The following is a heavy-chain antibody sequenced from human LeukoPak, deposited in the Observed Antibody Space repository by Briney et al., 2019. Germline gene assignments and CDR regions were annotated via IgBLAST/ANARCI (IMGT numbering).Heavy chain of an antibody. J-gene: IGHJ3*02. D-gene: IGHD4-23*01. V-gene: IGHV3-23*01. CDR1: GFTFSSYA. CDR3: AKTAPTVVTTGGAFDI. CDR2: ISGSGGST. Sequence: GGSLRLSCAASGFTFSSYAMSWVRQAPGKGLEWVSAISGSGGSTYYADSVEGRFTISRDNSKNTLYLQMNSLRAEDTAVYYCAKTAPTVVTTGGAFDIWGQGTMVTVSS.